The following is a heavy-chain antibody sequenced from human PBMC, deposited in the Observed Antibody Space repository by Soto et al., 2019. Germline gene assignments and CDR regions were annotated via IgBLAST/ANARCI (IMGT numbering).Heavy chain of an antibody. Sequence: EVQVLESGGGLVQPGGSLRLSCAASGFTFSNYAMSWVRQAPGKGLEWVSTIHGGADYTHYTDSVKGRFTISRHNSRNTLFLQMNTLRAEDTAGYYCAKNRGSGSYTNWNFDVWGRGTLVTVSS. D-gene: IGHD1-26*01. V-gene: IGHV3-23*01. J-gene: IGHJ2*01. CDR2: IHGGADYT. CDR1: GFTFSNYA. CDR3: AKNRGSGSYTNWNFDV.